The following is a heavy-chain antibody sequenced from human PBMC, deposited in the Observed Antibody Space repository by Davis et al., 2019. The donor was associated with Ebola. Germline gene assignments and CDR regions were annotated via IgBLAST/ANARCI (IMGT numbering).Heavy chain of an antibody. D-gene: IGHD1-26*01. V-gene: IGHV1-3*01. CDR2: INAGNGNT. Sequence: ASVKVSCKASGYTFTSYAMHWVRQAPGQRLEWMGWINAGNGNTKYSQKFQGRVTITRDTSASTAYMELSSLRSEDTAVYYCARPWYSGTYYDAYDIWGQGTMVAVSS. CDR1: GYTFTSYA. CDR3: ARPWYSGTYYDAYDI. J-gene: IGHJ3*02.